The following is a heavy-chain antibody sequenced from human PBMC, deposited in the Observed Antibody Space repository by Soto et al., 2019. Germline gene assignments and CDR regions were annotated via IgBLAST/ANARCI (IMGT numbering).Heavy chain of an antibody. D-gene: IGHD6-19*01. CDR1: EFTFSSYW. CDR3: ASEGYSSGWYPGVSSAFDI. Sequence: GGSLRLSCAASEFTFSSYWMNWVRQAPGKGLVWVSRINSDGSNTSYADSVKGRFTISRDNAKNTLYLQMSSLRAEDTAVYYCASEGYSSGWYPGVSSAFDIWGQGTMVTVSS. V-gene: IGHV3-74*01. J-gene: IGHJ3*02. CDR2: INSDGSNT.